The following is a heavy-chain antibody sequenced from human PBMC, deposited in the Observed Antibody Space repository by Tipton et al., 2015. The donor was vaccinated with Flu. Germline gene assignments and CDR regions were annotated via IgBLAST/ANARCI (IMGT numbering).Heavy chain of an antibody. D-gene: IGHD2-2*01. Sequence: TLSLTCSVSGGSISSSSYYWSWIRQPAGKGLEWIGRIYTSGSTDYNPSLKSRATISVDTSKNQFSLKLSSVTAADTAVYYCARDPSLGMPDYFDSWGQGTLVTATS. J-gene: IGHJ4*02. CDR2: IYTSGST. V-gene: IGHV4-61*02. CDR1: GGSISSSSYY. CDR3: ARDPSLGMPDYFDS.